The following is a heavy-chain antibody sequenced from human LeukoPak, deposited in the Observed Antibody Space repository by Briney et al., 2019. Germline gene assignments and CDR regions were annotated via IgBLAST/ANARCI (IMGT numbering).Heavy chain of an antibody. Sequence: SETLTLTCAAYGGSFSGYYWNWIRQPPGKGLEWIGEINNSGSTNYNPSLKSRVTISVDTYKNQFPLKLSSVTAADTAVYYCARLIFPFVLWLHRGAFDIWRQGAMVTVSS. CDR2: INNSGST. D-gene: IGHD5-24*01. J-gene: IGHJ3*02. CDR1: GGSFSGYY. V-gene: IGHV4-34*01. CDR3: ARLIFPFVLWLHRGAFDI.